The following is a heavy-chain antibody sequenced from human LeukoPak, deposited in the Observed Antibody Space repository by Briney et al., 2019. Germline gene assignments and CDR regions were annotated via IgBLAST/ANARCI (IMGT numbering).Heavy chain of an antibody. V-gene: IGHV3-30*18. CDR2: ISYDGSNK. J-gene: IGHJ4*02. CDR3: AKDQGDY. Sequence: GGSLRLSCAASGFTFSSYGMHWVRQAPGKGLEWVAVISYDGSNKYYADSVKGRFTISRDSSKNTLYLQMNSLRAEDTAVYYCAKDQGDYWGQGTLVTVSS. CDR1: GFTFSSYG.